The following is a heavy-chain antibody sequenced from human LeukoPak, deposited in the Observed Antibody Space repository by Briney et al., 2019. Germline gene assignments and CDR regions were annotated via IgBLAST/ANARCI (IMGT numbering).Heavy chain of an antibody. J-gene: IGHJ4*02. CDR3: ARLGIGVVASAVLGDYYFDY. V-gene: IGHV4-59*08. Sequence: PSETLSLTCTVSGGSISSYYWSWIRQPPGKGLEWIGYIYYSGSTNYNPSLKSRVTISVDTSKNQFSLKLTSVTAADTAVYYCARLGIGVVASAVLGDYYFDYWGQGTLVTVSS. CDR1: GGSISSYY. D-gene: IGHD2-2*01. CDR2: IYYSGST.